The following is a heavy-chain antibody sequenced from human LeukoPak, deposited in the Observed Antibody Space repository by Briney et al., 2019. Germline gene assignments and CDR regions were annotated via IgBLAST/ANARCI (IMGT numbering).Heavy chain of an antibody. J-gene: IGHJ4*02. D-gene: IGHD1-26*01. Sequence: GGSLRLSCAASGFTFSSYAMSWVRQAPGKGLEWVSDISSSGGSTYHADSVKVRFTISRDNSKNTLYLEMNSLRVEDTAVYYCAKVYSGSPSNFDYWGQGTLVTVSS. CDR3: AKVYSGSPSNFDY. CDR2: ISSSGGST. V-gene: IGHV3-23*01. CDR1: GFTFSSYA.